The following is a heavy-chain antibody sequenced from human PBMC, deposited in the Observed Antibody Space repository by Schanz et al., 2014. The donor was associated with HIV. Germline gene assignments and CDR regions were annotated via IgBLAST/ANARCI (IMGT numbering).Heavy chain of an antibody. CDR2: ISYNGNEK. J-gene: IGHJ6*02. CDR3: AKDRNYYDSRYRGKGNYYYYYGMDV. V-gene: IGHV3-30*18. D-gene: IGHD3-22*01. Sequence: QVQVVESGGGVVQPGRSLTLSCATTGFPLRDYGMHWVRQAAGKGLEWLAFISYNGNEKDYGDSVKGRFTVSRDNSKNTLYLQLKSLRAEDTAVYYCAKDRNYYDSRYRGKGNYYYYYGMDVWGQGTTVTVSS. CDR1: GFPLRDYG.